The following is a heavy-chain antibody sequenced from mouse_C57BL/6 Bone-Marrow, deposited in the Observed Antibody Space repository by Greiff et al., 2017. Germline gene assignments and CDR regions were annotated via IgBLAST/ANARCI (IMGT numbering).Heavy chain of an antibody. J-gene: IGHJ2*01. CDR3: ARRRELGSYYFDY. CDR1: GYTFTSYW. V-gene: IGHV1-55*01. Sequence: QVQLQQPGAELVKPGASVKMSCKASGYTFTSYWITWVKQRPGQGLEWIGDIYPGSGSTNYNEKFKSKATLTVDKSSSTAYMQLSSLTSEDSAVYYCARRRELGSYYFDYWGQGTTLTVSS. D-gene: IGHD4-1*01. CDR2: IYPGSGST.